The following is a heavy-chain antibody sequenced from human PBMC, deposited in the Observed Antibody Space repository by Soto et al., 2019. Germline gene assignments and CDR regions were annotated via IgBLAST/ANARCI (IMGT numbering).Heavy chain of an antibody. D-gene: IGHD2-2*01. Sequence: SGPTLVNPTQTLTLTRTFSGFSLSTSGMCVSWIRQPPGKALEWLALIDWDDDKYYSTSLKTRLTISKDTSKNQVVLTMTNMDPVDTATYYCARIRGYCSSGWFDPWGQGTLVTVSS. CDR2: IDWDDDK. CDR3: ARIRGYCSSGWFDP. J-gene: IGHJ5*02. V-gene: IGHV2-70*01. CDR1: GFSLSTSGMC.